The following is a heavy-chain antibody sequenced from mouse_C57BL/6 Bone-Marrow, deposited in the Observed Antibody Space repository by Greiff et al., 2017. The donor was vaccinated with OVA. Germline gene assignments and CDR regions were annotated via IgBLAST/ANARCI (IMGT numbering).Heavy chain of an antibody. CDR2: IYIGNGYT. J-gene: IGHJ3*01. CDR3: ARADYYDYDGFAY. Sequence: EVQGVESGAELVRPGSSVKMSCKTSGYTFTSYGINWVKQRPGQGLEWIGYIYIGNGYTEYNEKFKGKATLTSDTSSSTAYMQLSSLTSEDSAIYFCARADYYDYDGFAYWGQGTLVTVSA. D-gene: IGHD2-4*01. CDR1: GYTFTSYG. V-gene: IGHV1-58*01.